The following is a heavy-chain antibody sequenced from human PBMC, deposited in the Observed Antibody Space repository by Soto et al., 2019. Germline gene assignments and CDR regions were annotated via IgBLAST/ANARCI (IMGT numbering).Heavy chain of an antibody. V-gene: IGHV1-69*06. CDR1: GGAFSNHA. CDR3: ARGDDFDYYYGVDV. J-gene: IGHJ6*02. D-gene: IGHD3-16*01. Sequence: QVQLVQSGAEVKKPGSSVKVSCKASGGAFSNHAISWVRQAPGQGLEWMGGITPIFGTANYAQKFQGRVTIIADTLTTTAYMELRSLTSEDTAVYYCARGDDFDYYYGVDVWGQGTTVTVSS. CDR2: ITPIFGTA.